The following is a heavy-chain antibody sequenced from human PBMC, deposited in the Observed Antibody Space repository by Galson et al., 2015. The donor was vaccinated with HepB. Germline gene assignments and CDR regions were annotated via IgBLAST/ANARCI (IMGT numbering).Heavy chain of an antibody. Sequence: TLSLTCTVSGGSISSGSYYWSWIRQPAGKGLEWIGRIYTSGSTNYNPSLKSRVTMSVDTSKNQFSLKLSSVTAADTAMYYCATDFHGASAFDIWGQGTMVTVSS. D-gene: IGHD3-16*01. V-gene: IGHV4-61*02. CDR1: GGSISSGSYY. CDR3: ATDFHGASAFDI. CDR2: IYTSGST. J-gene: IGHJ3*02.